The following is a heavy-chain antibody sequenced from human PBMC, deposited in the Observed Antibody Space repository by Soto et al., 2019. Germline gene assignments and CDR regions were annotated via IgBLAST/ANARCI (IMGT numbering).Heavy chain of an antibody. CDR2: VNHSGST. J-gene: IGHJ3*02. Sequence: SKTLSLTCAVYGGAFSAYYWSWIRQPAGKGLEWIGEVNHSGSTSYNPSLKSRVTISVDTSMNQFSLKVNSVTAADTAVYYCARMYLATIPPRPHDAFDIWGQGTMVTGSS. CDR3: ARMYLATIPPRPHDAFDI. V-gene: IGHV4-34*01. CDR1: GGAFSAYY. D-gene: IGHD6-6*01.